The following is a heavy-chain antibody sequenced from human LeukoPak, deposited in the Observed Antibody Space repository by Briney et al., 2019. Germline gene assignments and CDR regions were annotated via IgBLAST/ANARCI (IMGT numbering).Heavy chain of an antibody. CDR3: AKDGSMYYDFWSGYSWYFDY. D-gene: IGHD3-3*01. J-gene: IGHJ4*02. CDR2: ISWDGGNT. Sequence: GGSLRLSCAASGFTFDDYTMHWVRQAPGKGREWVSLISWDGGNTYYADSVKGRFTISRDNSKNSLYLQMNSLRTEDTALYYCAKDGSMYYDFWSGYSWYFDYWGQGTLVTVSS. V-gene: IGHV3-43*01. CDR1: GFTFDDYT.